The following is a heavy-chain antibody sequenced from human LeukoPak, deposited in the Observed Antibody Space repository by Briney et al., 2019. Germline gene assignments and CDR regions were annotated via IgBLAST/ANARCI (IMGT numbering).Heavy chain of an antibody. Sequence: TASETLSLTCTVSGYSISSGYYWGWIRQPPGKGLEWIGSIYHSGSTYYNPSLKSRVTISVDKSKNQFSLKLSSVTAADTAVYYCAREGLSYDSSGYYRNWFDPWGQGTLVTVSS. CDR2: IYHSGST. V-gene: IGHV4-38-2*02. J-gene: IGHJ5*02. CDR1: GYSISSGYY. D-gene: IGHD3-22*01. CDR3: AREGLSYDSSGYYRNWFDP.